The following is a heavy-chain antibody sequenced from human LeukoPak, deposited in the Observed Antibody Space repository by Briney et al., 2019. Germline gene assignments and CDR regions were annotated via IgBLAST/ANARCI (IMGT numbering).Heavy chain of an antibody. D-gene: IGHD3-9*01. V-gene: IGHV3-21*01. J-gene: IGHJ4*02. CDR2: ISSSSSYI. CDR1: GFTFSSYS. Sequence: GGFLRLSCAASGFTFSSYSMNWVRQAPGKGLEWVSSISSSSSYIYYADSVKGRFTISRDNAKNSLYLQMNSLRAEDTAVYYCARGVNDILTGYYRRKDFDYWGQGTLVTVSS. CDR3: ARGVNDILTGYYRRKDFDY.